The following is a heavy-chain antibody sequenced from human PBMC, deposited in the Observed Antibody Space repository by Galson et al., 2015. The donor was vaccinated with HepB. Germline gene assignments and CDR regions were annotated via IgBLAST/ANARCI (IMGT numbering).Heavy chain of an antibody. CDR1: GYTFNMYS. CDR3: ASGPGGFSYGYW. Sequence: SVKVSCKASGYTFNMYSFTWVRQAPGHGLEWMGWIRVGNGNTSYPQKFQGRVTMTTDTSTNTAYMGLRSLESDDTAVYYCASGPGGFSYGYWWGQGTLVAVSS. D-gene: IGHD5-18*01. J-gene: IGHJ1*01. V-gene: IGHV1-18*04. CDR2: IRVGNGNT.